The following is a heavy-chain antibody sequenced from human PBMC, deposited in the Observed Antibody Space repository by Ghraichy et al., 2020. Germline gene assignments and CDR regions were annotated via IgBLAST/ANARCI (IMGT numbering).Heavy chain of an antibody. V-gene: IGHV3-66*04. CDR1: GFTVSNSY. CDR2: IYIGGCT. CDR3: VKPNSDWVRAFDS. D-gene: IGHD3-9*01. Sequence: GGSLRLSCAGFGFTVSNSYMSWVRQAPGQGLEWVSIIYIGGCTYYVDSVKGRFAISRDSSKNTLFLQMNSMRVEDTALYYCVKPNSDWVRAFDSWCPGTMVTV. J-gene: IGHJ3*01.